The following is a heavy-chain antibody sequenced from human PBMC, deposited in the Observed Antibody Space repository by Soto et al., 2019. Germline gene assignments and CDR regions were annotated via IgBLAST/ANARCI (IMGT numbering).Heavy chain of an antibody. V-gene: IGHV3-48*01. J-gene: IGHJ4*02. CDR1: GFTFSSYS. D-gene: IGHD3-10*01. CDR2: ISAGSDTI. CDR3: ARAPPYGPGDFYFDY. Sequence: EVQLVESGGGLVQPGGSLRLSCAASGFTFSSYSVTWVRQAPGKGLQWVSYISAGSDTIYYTDSLKGRFTISRDNAKNSLYLQMNSLRAEDTAVYYCARAPPYGPGDFYFDYWGQGAPVTVSS.